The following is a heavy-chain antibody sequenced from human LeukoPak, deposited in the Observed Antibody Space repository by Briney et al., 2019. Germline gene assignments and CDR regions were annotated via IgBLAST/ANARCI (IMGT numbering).Heavy chain of an antibody. J-gene: IGHJ4*02. Sequence: GGSLRLSCAASGFTFSSYSMNWVRQAPGKGREGVSYISSSSSTIYYADSVKGRFTISRDNAKNSLYLQMNSLRAEDTAVYYCARTNSGYVVYWGQGTLVTVSS. V-gene: IGHV3-48*01. CDR1: GFTFSSYS. CDR3: ARTNSGYVVY. CDR2: ISSSSSTI. D-gene: IGHD1-26*01.